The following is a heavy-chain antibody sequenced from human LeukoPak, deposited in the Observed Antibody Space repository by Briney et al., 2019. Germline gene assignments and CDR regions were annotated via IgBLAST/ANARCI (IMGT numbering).Heavy chain of an antibody. Sequence: GGSLRLSCTPSGFTFGDYAMSWVRQSPGKGLEWVGFIRSKAFGATTDYAASVKGRFTVSRYDSKSIAYLQMNSLKTEDTAVYYCTRDCSGASCYEEMDYWGQGTLVTVSS. CDR1: GFTFGDYA. CDR3: TRDCSGASCYEEMDY. CDR2: IRSKAFGATT. J-gene: IGHJ4*02. V-gene: IGHV3-49*04. D-gene: IGHD2-15*01.